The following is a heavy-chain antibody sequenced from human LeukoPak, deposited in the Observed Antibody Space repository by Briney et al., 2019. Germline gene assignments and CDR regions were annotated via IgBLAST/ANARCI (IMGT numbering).Heavy chain of an antibody. CDR3: ASVLWFGGIFFDY. CDR1: GFSFSDYY. V-gene: IGHV3-11*01. CDR2: MSNSGSTV. D-gene: IGHD3-10*01. Sequence: GGSLRLSCAASGFSFSDYYMSWTCQAPGKGLEWVSYMSNSGSTVYYADSVKGRFTISRDNTKNSLYLQMNSLRAEDTAVYYCASVLWFGGIFFDYWGQGTLVTVSS. J-gene: IGHJ4*02.